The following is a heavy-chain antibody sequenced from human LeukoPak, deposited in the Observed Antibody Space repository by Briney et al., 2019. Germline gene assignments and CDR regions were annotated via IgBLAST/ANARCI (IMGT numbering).Heavy chain of an antibody. Sequence: PSETLSLTCAVYGGSFSGYYWSWIRQSPGKGLEWIGEIFHSGITNYNPSLKSRVTISMDKSTNQFSLNLNSVTAADTAVYYCARDSGTTGEVKFDPWGQGTLVTVSS. V-gene: IGHV4-34*12. CDR2: IFHSGIT. J-gene: IGHJ5*02. CDR1: GGSFSGYY. D-gene: IGHD3-10*01. CDR3: ARDSGTTGEVKFDP.